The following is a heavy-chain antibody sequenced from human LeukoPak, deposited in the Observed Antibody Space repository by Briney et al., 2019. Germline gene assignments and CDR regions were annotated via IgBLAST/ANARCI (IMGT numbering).Heavy chain of an antibody. CDR3: ARRGYSYGYLDY. V-gene: IGHV3-30-3*01. CDR2: ISYDGNNK. J-gene: IGHJ4*02. CDR1: GFTFSSYV. D-gene: IGHD5-18*01. Sequence: GRSLRLSCAASGFTFSSYVMHWVRQAPGKGLEWVAVISYDGNNKYYADSVKGRFTISRDNSKNTLYLQMNSLRAEDTAVYYCARRGYSYGYLDYWGQGTLVTVSS.